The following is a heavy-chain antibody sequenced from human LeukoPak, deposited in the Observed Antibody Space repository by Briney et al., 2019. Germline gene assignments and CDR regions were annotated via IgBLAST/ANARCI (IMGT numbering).Heavy chain of an antibody. CDR1: GFTFSSYS. D-gene: IGHD3-10*01. CDR2: ISSSSSTI. V-gene: IGHV3-48*01. Sequence: TGGSLRLSCAASGFTFSSYSMNWVRQAPGKGLEWVSYISSSSSTIYYADSVKGRFTISRDNSKNTLYLQMNSLRAEDTAVYYCARDKVSQWFGEFDYWGQGTLVTVSS. J-gene: IGHJ4*02. CDR3: ARDKVSQWFGEFDY.